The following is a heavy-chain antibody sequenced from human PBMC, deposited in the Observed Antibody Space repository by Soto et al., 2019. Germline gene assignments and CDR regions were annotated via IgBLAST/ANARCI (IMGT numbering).Heavy chain of an antibody. CDR1: GGSVNSGSYY. Sequence: QVHLQESGPGLVKPSETLSLTCAVSGGSVNSGSYYWSWIRQPPGKGLEWIGYIYYSGSTNYNPSLKSRVTISLDTSKNQFSLKLTSVTAADTAVYYCARELRLSGNSVDYWGQGTLVTVSS. V-gene: IGHV4-61*01. D-gene: IGHD3-16*01. CDR2: IYYSGST. CDR3: ARELRLSGNSVDY. J-gene: IGHJ4*02.